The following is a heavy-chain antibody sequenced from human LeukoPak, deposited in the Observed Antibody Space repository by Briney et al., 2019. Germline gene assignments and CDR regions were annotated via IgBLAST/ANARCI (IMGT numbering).Heavy chain of an antibody. V-gene: IGHV4-39*01. CDR3: ARGASYSSSSVYYMDV. Sequence: PSETLSLTCTVSGGSISSGSYYWGWIRQPPGKGLEWIGSIYYSGSTYYNPSLKSRVTISVDTSKNQFSLKLSSVTAADTAVYYCARGASYSSSSVYYMDVWGKGTTVTVSS. CDR2: IYYSGST. CDR1: GGSISSGSYY. D-gene: IGHD6-6*01. J-gene: IGHJ6*03.